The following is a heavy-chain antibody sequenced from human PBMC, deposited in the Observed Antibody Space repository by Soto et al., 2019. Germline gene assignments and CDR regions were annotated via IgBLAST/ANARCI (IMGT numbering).Heavy chain of an antibody. CDR1: GGTFSSYA. CDR3: ARYGGMAGLSGRGFDY. J-gene: IGHJ4*02. CDR2: IIPIFGTA. V-gene: IGHV1-69*06. D-gene: IGHD6-19*01. Sequence: QVQLVQSGAEVKKPGSSVKVSCKASGGTFSSYAISWVRQAPGQGLEWMGGIIPIFGTANYAQKFQGRVTITADKSTRTAYMELSSLRSEDTAVYYCARYGGMAGLSGRGFDYWGQGTLVTVSS.